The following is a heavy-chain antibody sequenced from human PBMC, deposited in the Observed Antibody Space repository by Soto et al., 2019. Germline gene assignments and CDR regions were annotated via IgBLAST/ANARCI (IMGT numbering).Heavy chain of an antibody. D-gene: IGHD3-10*01. V-gene: IGHV4-39*01. CDR2: IYYSGST. Sequence: PSETLSLACTVSGGSISSSSYYWGWIRQPPGKGLEWIGSIYYSGSTYYNPSLKSRVTISVDTSKNQFPLKLSSVTAADTAVYYCASHYGSGSYPYYYGMDVWGQGTTVTVS. J-gene: IGHJ6*02. CDR3: ASHYGSGSYPYYYGMDV. CDR1: GGSISSSSYY.